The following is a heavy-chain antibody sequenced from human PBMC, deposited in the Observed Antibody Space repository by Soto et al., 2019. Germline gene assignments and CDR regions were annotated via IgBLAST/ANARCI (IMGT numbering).Heavy chain of an antibody. D-gene: IGHD6-6*01. CDR3: ARDDRWQIRWGEDRSSSLALDY. J-gene: IGHJ4*02. Sequence: ASVKVSCKASGYTFTSYGISWVRQAPGQGLEWMGWISAYNGNTNYAQKLQGRVTMTTDTSTSTAYMELRSLRSDDTAVYYCARDDRWQIRWGEDRSSSLALDYWGQGTLVTVSS. V-gene: IGHV1-18*01. CDR1: GYTFTSYG. CDR2: ISAYNGNT.